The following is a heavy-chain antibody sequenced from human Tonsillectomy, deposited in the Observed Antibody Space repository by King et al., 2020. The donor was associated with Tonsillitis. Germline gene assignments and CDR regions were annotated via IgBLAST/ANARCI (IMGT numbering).Heavy chain of an antibody. CDR3: ARSVTIFGESDY. J-gene: IGHJ4*02. V-gene: IGHV5-51*01. Sequence: QLVPSGAEVKKPGASLKISCKGSGYNFTSYWIGWVRQMPGKGLKWLGIIDPSDSDTRYSPSFQGQVTISADKSISTAYLQWSSLKASDTAMYYCARSVTIFGESDYWGQGTLVTVSS. CDR2: IDPSDSDT. CDR1: GYNFTSYW. D-gene: IGHD3-3*01.